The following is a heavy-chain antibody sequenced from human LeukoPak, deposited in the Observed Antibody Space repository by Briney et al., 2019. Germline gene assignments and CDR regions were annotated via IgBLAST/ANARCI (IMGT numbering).Heavy chain of an antibody. CDR1: GGSISSYY. CDR3: ARVAASGLGRDSYYFDY. V-gene: IGHV4-59*12. CDR2: IYYSGST. Sequence: SETLSLTCTVSGGSISSYYWSWIRQPPGKGLEWIGYIYYSGSTNYNPSLKSRVTISVDTSKNQFSLKLSSVTAADTAVYYCARVAASGLGRDSYYFDYWGQGTLVTVSS. D-gene: IGHD2-15*01. J-gene: IGHJ4*02.